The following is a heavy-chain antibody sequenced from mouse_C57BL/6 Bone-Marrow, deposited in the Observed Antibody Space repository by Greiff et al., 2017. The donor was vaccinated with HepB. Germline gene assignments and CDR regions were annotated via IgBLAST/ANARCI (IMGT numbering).Heavy chain of an antibody. D-gene: IGHD2-5*01. CDR2: ISYDGSN. V-gene: IGHV3-6*01. Sequence: VQLQQSGPGLVKPSQSLSLTCSVTGYSITSVYYWNWIRQFPGNKLEWMGYISYDGSNNYNPSLKNRISITRDTSKNQFFLKLNSVTTEDTATYYCARHYSNYVWAWLAYWGQGTLVTVSA. J-gene: IGHJ3*01. CDR3: ARHYSNYVWAWLAY. CDR1: GYSITSVYY.